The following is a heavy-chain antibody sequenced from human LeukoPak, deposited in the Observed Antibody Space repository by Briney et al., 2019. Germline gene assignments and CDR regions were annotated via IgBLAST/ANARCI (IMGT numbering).Heavy chain of an antibody. CDR1: GGSFSGYY. J-gene: IGHJ4*02. Sequence: KPSETLSLTCAVYGGSFSGYYWSWIRQPPGKGLEWIGEINHSGSTNYNPSLKSRVTISVDTSKNQFSLKLSSVTAADTAVYYCARGAWSGYIDYWGQGTLVTVSS. V-gene: IGHV4-34*01. CDR2: INHSGST. CDR3: ARGAWSGYIDY. D-gene: IGHD3-3*01.